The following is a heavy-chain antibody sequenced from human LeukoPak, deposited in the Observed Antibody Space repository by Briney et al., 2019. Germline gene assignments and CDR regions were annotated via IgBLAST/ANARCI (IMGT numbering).Heavy chain of an antibody. J-gene: IGHJ3*02. D-gene: IGHD2-2*01. Sequence: ASVKVSCKASGGTFSSYAISWVRQAPGQGLEWMGGIIPISGTANYAQKFQGRVTITTDESTSTAYMELSSLRSEDTAVYYCARDVGQYCSSTSCYAFDIWGQGTMVTVSS. V-gene: IGHV1-69*05. CDR3: ARDVGQYCSSTSCYAFDI. CDR2: IIPISGTA. CDR1: GGTFSSYA.